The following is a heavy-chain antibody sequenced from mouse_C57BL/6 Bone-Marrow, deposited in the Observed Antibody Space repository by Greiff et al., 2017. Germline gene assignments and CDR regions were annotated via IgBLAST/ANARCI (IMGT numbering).Heavy chain of an antibody. V-gene: IGHV1-4*01. CDR2: INPSSGYT. CDR1: GYTFTSYT. D-gene: IGHD2-1*01. Sequence: VQLQQSGAELARPGASVKMSCKASGYTFTSYTMHWVKQRPGQGLEWIGYINPSSGYTKYNQKFKDKATLTADKSSSTAYMQLSSLTSEDSAVYYCASHYGNYVDYAMDYWGQGTSVTVSS. J-gene: IGHJ4*01. CDR3: ASHYGNYVDYAMDY.